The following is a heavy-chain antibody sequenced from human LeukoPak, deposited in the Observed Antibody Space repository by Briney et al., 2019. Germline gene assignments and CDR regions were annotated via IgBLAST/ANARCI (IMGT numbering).Heavy chain of an antibody. CDR1: GFTFSSYE. J-gene: IGHJ4*02. V-gene: IGHV3-48*03. CDR2: ISSSSGSTV. Sequence: PGGSLRLSCVGSGFTFSSYEMNWVRQAPGKGLEWVSYISSSSGSTVYYADSVKGRFTISRDNAENSLYLQMNSLRAEDTAVYYCAREGGSYFFEYWGQGILVTVSS. D-gene: IGHD1-26*01. CDR3: AREGGSYFFEY.